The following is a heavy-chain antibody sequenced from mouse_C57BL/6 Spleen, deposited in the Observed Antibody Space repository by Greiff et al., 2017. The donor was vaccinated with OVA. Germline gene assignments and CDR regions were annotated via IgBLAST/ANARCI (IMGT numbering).Heavy chain of an antibody. Sequence: EVKVEESGEGLVKPGGSLKLSCAASGFTFSSYAMSWVRQTPEKRLEWVAYISSGGDYIYYADTVKGRFTISRDNARNTLYLQMSSLKSEDTAMYYCTRDQGDYDWFAYWGQGTLVTVSA. CDR2: ISSGGDYI. CDR3: TRDQGDYDWFAY. V-gene: IGHV5-9-1*02. D-gene: IGHD2-4*01. CDR1: GFTFSSYA. J-gene: IGHJ3*01.